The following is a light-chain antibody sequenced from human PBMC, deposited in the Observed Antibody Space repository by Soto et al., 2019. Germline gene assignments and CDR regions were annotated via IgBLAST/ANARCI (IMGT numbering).Light chain of an antibody. Sequence: QSALTQPASVSGSPGQSVTISCTGSSIDGGTYNLVSWYRQYPGTAPKLLLYEVTKLPSGVSSRFSGSKSGNTASLTISGLQAEDEADYFCYSYAGSQTFVVFGGGTKLTVL. CDR3: YSYAGSQTFVV. CDR1: SIDGGTYNL. CDR2: EVT. V-gene: IGLV2-23*02. J-gene: IGLJ2*01.